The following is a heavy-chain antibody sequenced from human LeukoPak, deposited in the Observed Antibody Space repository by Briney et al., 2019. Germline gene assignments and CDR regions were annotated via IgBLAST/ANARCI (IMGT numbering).Heavy chain of an antibody. V-gene: IGHV4-4*07. CDR2: IYTSGSI. D-gene: IGHD3-10*01. Sequence: SETLSLTCTVSGGSISGYYWTWIRQPAGKGLEWIGRIYTSGSITYNPSLKSRVSMSVDTSKNQFSLKLSSVTAADTAVYYCARDSGTTGEVKFDPWGQGTLVTVSS. J-gene: IGHJ5*02. CDR3: ARDSGTTGEVKFDP. CDR1: GGSISGYY.